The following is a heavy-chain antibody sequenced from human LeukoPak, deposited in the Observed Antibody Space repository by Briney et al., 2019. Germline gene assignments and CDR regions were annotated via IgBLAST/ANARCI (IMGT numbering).Heavy chain of an antibody. D-gene: IGHD6-19*01. V-gene: IGHV4-34*01. CDR3: ARGPLSTPGIAVAGHFDY. CDR2: INHSGST. J-gene: IGHJ4*02. Sequence: SETLSLTCAVYGGSFSGYYWSWIRQPPGKGLEWIGEINHSGSTNYNPSLKSRVTISVDTSKNQFSLKLSSVTAADRAVYYCARGPLSTPGIAVAGHFDYGGQRTLVTVSS. CDR1: GGSFSGYY.